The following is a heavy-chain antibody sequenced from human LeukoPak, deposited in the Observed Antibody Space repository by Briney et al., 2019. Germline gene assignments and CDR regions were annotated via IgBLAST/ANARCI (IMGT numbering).Heavy chain of an antibody. Sequence: ASVKVSCKASGYTLTELSMHWVRQAPGKGLEWMGGFDPEDGETIYAQKFQGRVTMTEDTSTDTAYMELSSLRPEDTAVYYCATDRSRNSSGYYSPWGQGTLVTVSS. J-gene: IGHJ5*02. V-gene: IGHV1-24*01. D-gene: IGHD3-22*01. CDR3: ATDRSRNSSGYYSP. CDR2: FDPEDGET. CDR1: GYTLTELS.